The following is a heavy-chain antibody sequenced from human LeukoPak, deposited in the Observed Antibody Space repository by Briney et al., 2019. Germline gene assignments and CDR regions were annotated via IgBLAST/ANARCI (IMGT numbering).Heavy chain of an antibody. CDR1: GFTFSSYG. CDR3: ARDQGAGSGCPDY. CDR2: IWYDGSDK. V-gene: IGHV3-33*01. D-gene: IGHD6-19*01. J-gene: IGHJ4*02. Sequence: GGSLRLSCAASGFTFSSYGMHWVRQAPGKGLEWVAVIWYDGSDKYYADSVKGRFTISRDNSKNTLYLQMNSLRAEDTAVYYCARDQGAGSGCPDYWGQGTLVTVSS.